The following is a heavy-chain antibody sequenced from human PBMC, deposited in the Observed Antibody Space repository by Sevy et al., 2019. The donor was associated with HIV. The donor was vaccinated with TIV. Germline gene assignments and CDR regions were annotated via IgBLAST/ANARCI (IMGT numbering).Heavy chain of an antibody. V-gene: IGHV4-59*01. CDR1: GDSISSYY. Sequence: SETLSLTCTVPGDSISSYYWSWIRQPPGKGLEWIGYIYYSGSTNYNPSLKSRVTISKDTSKNQVSLKLTSVTAADTAVYYCARGRPDYYYGMDVWGQGTTVTVSS. CDR2: IYYSGST. CDR3: ARGRPDYYYGMDV. J-gene: IGHJ6*02.